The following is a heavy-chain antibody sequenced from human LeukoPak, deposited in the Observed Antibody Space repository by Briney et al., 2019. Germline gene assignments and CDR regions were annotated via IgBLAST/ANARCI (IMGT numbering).Heavy chain of an antibody. Sequence: GGSLRLSFAASGFTLSSYWMSWVRHALGKGLEWVANIKQDGSEKYSVDSVKGRFTISRDNAKNSLYLQMNSLRAEDTAVYYCARDFYYYGSGSYSFFVYWGEGTLVTVSS. CDR3: ARDFYYYGSGSYSFFVY. V-gene: IGHV3-7*01. CDR1: GFTLSSYW. CDR2: IKQDGSEK. D-gene: IGHD3-10*01. J-gene: IGHJ4*02.